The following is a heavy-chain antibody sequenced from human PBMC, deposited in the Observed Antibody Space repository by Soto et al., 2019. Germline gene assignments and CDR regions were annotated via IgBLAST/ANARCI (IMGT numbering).Heavy chain of an antibody. CDR3: ARCSGWYGQCYFDC. Sequence: DVQLVETGGGLIQPGGSLRLSCAASGFIVSSSYMSWVRQAPGKGLGWVSVIYSDGRTYYADSVKGRFTISRDNSKNTLYLQMNSLSAEDTAVYYCARCSGWYGQCYFDCWGQGTLVTVSS. J-gene: IGHJ4*02. V-gene: IGHV3-53*02. CDR1: GFIVSSSY. CDR2: IYSDGRT. D-gene: IGHD6-13*01.